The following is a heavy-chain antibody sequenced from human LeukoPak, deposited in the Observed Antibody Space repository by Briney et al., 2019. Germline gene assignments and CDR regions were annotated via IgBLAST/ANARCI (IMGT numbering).Heavy chain of an antibody. CDR2: INHSGST. CDR1: GGSFSGYY. V-gene: IGHV4-34*01. J-gene: IGHJ6*02. Sequence: SETLSLTCAVYGGSFSGYYWSWIRQPPGKGLEWIGEINHSGSTNYNPSLKSRVTISVDTSKNQFSLKLSSVTAADTAVYYCAREPEEKYYYYYGMDVWGQGTTVTVSS. CDR3: AREPEEKYYYYYGMDV.